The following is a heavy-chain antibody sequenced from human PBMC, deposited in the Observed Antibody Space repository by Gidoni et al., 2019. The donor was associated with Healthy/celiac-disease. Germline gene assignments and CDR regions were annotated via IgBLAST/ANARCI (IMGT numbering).Heavy chain of an antibody. V-gene: IGHV1-8*01. CDR1: VYTFTSYD. J-gene: IGHJ4*02. CDR2: MNPNSGNT. Sequence: HVHLVQSGAQGKKPGASVTVSGKPSVYTFTSYDINWVRQATGQGLEWMGWMNPNSGNTGYAQKFQGRVTMTRNTSISTAYMDLSSLRSEDTAVYYCARGEMYNLPDYWGQGTLVTVSS. D-gene: IGHD1-20*01. CDR3: ARGEMYNLPDY.